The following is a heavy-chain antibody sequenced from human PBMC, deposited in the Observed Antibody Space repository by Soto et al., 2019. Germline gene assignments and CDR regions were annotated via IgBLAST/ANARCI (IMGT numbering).Heavy chain of an antibody. J-gene: IGHJ4*02. D-gene: IGHD3-16*02. V-gene: IGHV3-23*01. CDR1: GFTFSSYA. CDR3: AKDRKGYPNPLDY. Sequence: GGSLRLSCAASGFTFSSYAMSWVRQAPGKGLEWVSAISGSGGSTYYADSVKGRFTISRDDSKNTLYLQMNSLRAEDTAVYYCAKDRKGYPNPLDYWGQGTLVTVSS. CDR2: ISGSGGST.